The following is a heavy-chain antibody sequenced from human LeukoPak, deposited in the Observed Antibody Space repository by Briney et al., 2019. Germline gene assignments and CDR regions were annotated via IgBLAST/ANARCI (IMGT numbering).Heavy chain of an antibody. V-gene: IGHV1-18*01. CDR2: ISAYNGNT. CDR3: ARSGDDYYDSSGYSDY. D-gene: IGHD3-22*01. Sequence: GASVKVSCKASGYTFTSYGIRWVRQAPGQGLEWMGWISAYNGNTNYAQKLQGRVTMTPDTSTSTAYMELRSLRSDDTTVYYCARSGDDYYDSSGYSDYWGQGTLVTVSS. CDR1: GYTFTSYG. J-gene: IGHJ4*02.